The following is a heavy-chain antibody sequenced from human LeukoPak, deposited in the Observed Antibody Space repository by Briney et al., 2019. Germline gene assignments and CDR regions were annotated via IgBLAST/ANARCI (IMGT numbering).Heavy chain of an antibody. Sequence: SETLSLTCTVSGGSISSHYWSWIRQPPGKGLEWIGYIYYSGSTNYNPSLKSRVTISVDTSKNQFSLKLSSVTAADTAAYYCARGGPFSGYYEYYFDYWGQGTLVTVSS. D-gene: IGHD3-22*01. CDR3: ARGGPFSGYYEYYFDY. CDR2: IYYSGST. V-gene: IGHV4-59*11. CDR1: GGSISSHY. J-gene: IGHJ4*02.